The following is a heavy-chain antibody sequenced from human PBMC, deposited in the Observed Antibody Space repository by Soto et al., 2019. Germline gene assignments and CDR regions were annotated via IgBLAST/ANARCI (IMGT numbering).Heavy chain of an antibody. CDR1: GCSMSSGGYY. D-gene: IGHD3-22*01. J-gene: IGHJ6*02. CDR2: IYYSGST. V-gene: IGHV4-31*03. Sequence: TLSITCTVAGCSMSSGGYYWSWIRQHPGKGLEWIGYIYYSGSTYYNPSLKSRVTISVDTSKNQFSLKLSSVTAADTAVYYCARDRNYYDSAQSYYYYGMDVWGHGTTATVSS. CDR3: ARDRNYYDSAQSYYYYGMDV.